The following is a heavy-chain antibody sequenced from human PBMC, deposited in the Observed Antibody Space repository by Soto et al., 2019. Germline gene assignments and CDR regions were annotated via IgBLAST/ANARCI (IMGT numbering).Heavy chain of an antibody. CDR1: GGSISSGDYY. Sequence: PSETLSLTCTVSGGSISSGDYYWSWIRQPPGKGLEWIGYIYYSGSTYYNPSLKSRVTISVDTSKNQFSLKLSSVTAADTAVYYCARGAPFTMVRGVSAFDYWGQGTLVTVSS. CDR2: IYYSGST. D-gene: IGHD3-10*01. J-gene: IGHJ4*02. V-gene: IGHV4-30-4*01. CDR3: ARGAPFTMVRGVSAFDY.